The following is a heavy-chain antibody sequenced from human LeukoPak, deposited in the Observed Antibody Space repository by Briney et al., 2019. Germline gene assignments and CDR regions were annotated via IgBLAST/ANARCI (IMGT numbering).Heavy chain of an antibody. V-gene: IGHV4-59*08. Sequence: RTSETLSLTCTVSGGSISGYYWSWIRQPPGKGLEWIGYIYYSGSTNYNPSLKSRVTISVDTSKNQFSLKLSSVTAADTAVYYCARPIRGGYNYWGMDVWGQGTTVTVSS. CDR2: IYYSGST. J-gene: IGHJ6*02. CDR3: ARPIRGGYNYWGMDV. D-gene: IGHD5-24*01. CDR1: GGSISGYY.